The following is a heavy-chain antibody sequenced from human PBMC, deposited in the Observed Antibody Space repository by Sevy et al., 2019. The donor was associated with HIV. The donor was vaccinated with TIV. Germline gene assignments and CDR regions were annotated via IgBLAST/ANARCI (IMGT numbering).Heavy chain of an antibody. J-gene: IGHJ4*02. CDR2: ISSSATLI. CDR1: GLLFSSYE. CDR3: TRDLPPSATTVAHFDY. V-gene: IGHV3-48*03. D-gene: IGHD4-17*01. Sequence: GGSLRLSCAASGLLFSSYEMNWVRQIPGKGLEWISFISSSATLIYYGDSVRGRFTISRDNAKNSLYLQMNSLRAEDTGVYYCTRDLPPSATTVAHFDYWGQGTLVTVSS.